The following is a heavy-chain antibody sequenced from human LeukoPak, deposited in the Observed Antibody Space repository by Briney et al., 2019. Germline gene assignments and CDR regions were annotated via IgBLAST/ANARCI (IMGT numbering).Heavy chain of an antibody. V-gene: IGHV3-7*03. Sequence: GGSLRLSCAASRFTFSSYWMSWVRQAPGKGLEWVANIKQDGSEKYYVDSVKGRFAISRDDSKNTVYLQMNSLRAEDTAVYYCARWTNFHAFDIWGQGTLVTVS. CDR3: ARWTNFHAFDI. D-gene: IGHD1-1*01. J-gene: IGHJ3*02. CDR2: IKQDGSEK. CDR1: RFTFSSYW.